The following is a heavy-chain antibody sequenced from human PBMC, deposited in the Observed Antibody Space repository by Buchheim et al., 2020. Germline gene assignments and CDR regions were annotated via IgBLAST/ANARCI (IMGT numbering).Heavy chain of an antibody. Sequence: EVQLVESGGDLVQPGGSLTLSCVASGSTFSSYWMSWVRQAAGKGLEWVANIRQDGGQEHYADSVRGRFTISRDNAKNSLNVQMNNLRVEDTAVYFCVREIVDGSKSYFDFWGQGTL. D-gene: IGHD1-26*01. V-gene: IGHV3-7*01. CDR2: IRQDGGQE. J-gene: IGHJ4*02. CDR3: VREIVDGSKSYFDF. CDR1: GSTFSSYW.